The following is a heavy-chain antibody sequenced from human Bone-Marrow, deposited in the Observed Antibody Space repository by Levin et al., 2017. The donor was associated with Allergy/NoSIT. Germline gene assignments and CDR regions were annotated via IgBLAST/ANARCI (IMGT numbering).Heavy chain of an antibody. D-gene: IGHD6-19*01. V-gene: IGHV3-53*01. CDR1: GFTVYNNY. Sequence: PGGSLRLSCAASGFTVYNNYMTWVRQAPGKGPEWVSVIYSGGQTFYADSVKGRFTISGDGSKNTLYLQMNSLRGEDTAMYYCTTSPGLAVWGQGTLVTVSS. CDR2: IYSGGQT. CDR3: TTSPGLAV. J-gene: IGHJ4*02.